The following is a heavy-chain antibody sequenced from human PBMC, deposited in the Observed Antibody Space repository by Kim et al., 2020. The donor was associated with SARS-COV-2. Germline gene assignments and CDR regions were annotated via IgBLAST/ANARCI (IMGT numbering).Heavy chain of an antibody. J-gene: IGHJ4*02. CDR1: GFTFSSYG. CDR3: AKVGGITIFGVVMPHSLYFDY. V-gene: IGHV3-30*18. Sequence: GGSLRLSCAASGFTFSSYGMHWVRQAPGKGLEWVAVISYDGSNKYYGDSVKGRFTISRDNSKNTLYLQMNSLRAEDTAVYYCAKVGGITIFGVVMPHSLYFDYWGQGTLVTVSS. CDR2: ISYDGSNK. D-gene: IGHD3-3*01.